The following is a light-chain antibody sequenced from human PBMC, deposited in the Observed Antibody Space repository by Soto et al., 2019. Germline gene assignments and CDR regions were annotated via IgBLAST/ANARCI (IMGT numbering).Light chain of an antibody. CDR3: QQYGSSPRT. CDR1: QSISSW. CDR2: MAS. Sequence: DIQMTQSPSTLSASVGDRVTITCRASQSISSWLAWYQQKPGTAPKLLIYMASSLESGVPSRFSGSGSGTEFTLTISRLEPEDFAVYYCQQYGSSPRTFGQGTRLEIK. V-gene: IGKV1-5*03. J-gene: IGKJ5*01.